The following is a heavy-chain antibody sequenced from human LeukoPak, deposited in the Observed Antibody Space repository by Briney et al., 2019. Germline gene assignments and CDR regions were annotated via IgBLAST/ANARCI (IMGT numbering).Heavy chain of an antibody. CDR3: ARRQGCSSTSCPPDS. CDR2: IHPGDSDT. D-gene: IGHD2-2*01. CDR1: GYSFTTYW. J-gene: IGHJ4*02. V-gene: IGHV5-51*01. Sequence: GESLQISCRGSGYSFTTYWIGWVRQMPGKGLEWMGIIHPGDSDTRYSPSFQGQVTMSADKSINTAYLQWSSLKASDTAMYYCARRQGCSSTSCPPDSWGQGTLVTVSS.